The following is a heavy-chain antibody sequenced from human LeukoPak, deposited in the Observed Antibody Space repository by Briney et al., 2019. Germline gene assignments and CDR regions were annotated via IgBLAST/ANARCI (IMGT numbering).Heavy chain of an antibody. D-gene: IGHD1-1*01. Sequence: SQTLSLTCAISGDSVSSNSAAWNWIRQSPSRGLEWLGRTYYRSKWYNDYAVSVKSRITINPDTSKNQFSLKLSSVTAADTAVYYCARVIGTYYYYYMDVWGKGTTVTVSS. V-gene: IGHV6-1*01. J-gene: IGHJ6*03. CDR2: TYYRSKWYN. CDR3: ARVIGTYYYYYMDV. CDR1: GDSVSSNSAA.